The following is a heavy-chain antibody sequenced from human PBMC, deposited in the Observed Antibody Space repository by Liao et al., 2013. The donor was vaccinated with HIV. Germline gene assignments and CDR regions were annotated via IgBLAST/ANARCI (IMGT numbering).Heavy chain of an antibody. CDR2: IYTSGNT. CDR3: ARGVPPDN. D-gene: IGHD5/OR15-5a*01. CDR1: GGSINNHY. Sequence: QMQLQESGPGLVKPSETLSLTCAVSGGSINNHYWNWIRQPAGRGLEWIGRIYTSGNTNYNPSLKSRVTMSVDTSKNQFSLKLTSVTAADTAVYYCARGVPPDNWGQGTLVTVSA. J-gene: IGHJ4*02. V-gene: IGHV4-4*07.